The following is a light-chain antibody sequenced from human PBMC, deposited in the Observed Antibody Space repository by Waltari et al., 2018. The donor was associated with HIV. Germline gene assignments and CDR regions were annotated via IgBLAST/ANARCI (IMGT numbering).Light chain of an antibody. CDR1: SSNIGSNY. Sequence: QSVLTPPPSASETPGQRVTISCSGSSSNIGSNYVYWYQQLPGTAPKLLIYRNNQRPSGVPDRFSGSKSGTSASLAISGLRSEDEADYYCAAWGDSLTSYVFGTGTKVTVL. V-gene: IGLV1-47*01. J-gene: IGLJ1*01. CDR3: AAWGDSLTSYV. CDR2: RNN.